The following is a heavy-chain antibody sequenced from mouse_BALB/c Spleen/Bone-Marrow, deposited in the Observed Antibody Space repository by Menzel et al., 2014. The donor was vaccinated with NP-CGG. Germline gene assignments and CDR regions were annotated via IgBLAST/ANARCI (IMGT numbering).Heavy chain of an antibody. V-gene: IGHV14-3*02. CDR2: TDPENGNI. J-gene: IGHJ2*01. CDR1: GFNTKDTY. Sequence: EVKLMESGAELVKPGASVKLSCTASGFNTKDTYIHWVKRRPEQGLEWIGRTDPENGNIKYDPKFQVKATITADTSSNTAYLQLSSLTSEDTAVYYCTRRGFDFWGQGTTLTASS. CDR3: TRRGFDF.